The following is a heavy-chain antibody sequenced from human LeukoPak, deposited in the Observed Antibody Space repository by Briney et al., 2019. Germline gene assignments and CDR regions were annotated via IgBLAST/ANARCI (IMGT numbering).Heavy chain of an antibody. Sequence: GGSLRLSCAASGFTFSSYAMTWVRQAPGKGLEWVSAISGSGGSTYCADSVKGRLTISRDNSKNTLYLQMNSLRAEDTAVYYCAKDRATYYYDSSGLYYFDYWGQGTLVTVSS. V-gene: IGHV3-23*01. CDR2: ISGSGGST. CDR3: AKDRATYYYDSSGLYYFDY. J-gene: IGHJ4*02. D-gene: IGHD3-22*01. CDR1: GFTFSSYA.